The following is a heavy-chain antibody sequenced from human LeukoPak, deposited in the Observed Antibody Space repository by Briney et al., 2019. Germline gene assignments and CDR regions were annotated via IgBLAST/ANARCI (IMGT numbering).Heavy chain of an antibody. D-gene: IGHD5-12*01. Sequence: SETLSLTCAVYGGSFSGCYWNWIRQPPVKGLEWIWEMNHSGSTNYNPSLKSRVTISVDTSKNQFSLKLSSVTAADTAVYYCARGRWLFDYWGQGTLVTVSS. V-gene: IGHV4-34*01. CDR1: GGSFSGCY. CDR3: ARGRWLFDY. J-gene: IGHJ4*02. CDR2: MNHSGST.